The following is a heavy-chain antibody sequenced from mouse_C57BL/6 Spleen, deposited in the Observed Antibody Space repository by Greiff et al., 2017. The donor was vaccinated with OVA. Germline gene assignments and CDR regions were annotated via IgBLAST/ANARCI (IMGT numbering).Heavy chain of an antibody. Sequence: QVQLKESGAELARPGASVKLSCKASGYTFTSYGISWVKQRTGQGLEWIGEIYPRSGNTYYNEKFKGKATLTADKSSSTAYMELRSLTSEDSAVYFCARVRGITTVVEDDWGKGTTLTVSS. J-gene: IGHJ2*01. D-gene: IGHD1-1*01. CDR1: GYTFTSYG. CDR2: IYPRSGNT. V-gene: IGHV1-81*01. CDR3: ARVRGITTVVEDD.